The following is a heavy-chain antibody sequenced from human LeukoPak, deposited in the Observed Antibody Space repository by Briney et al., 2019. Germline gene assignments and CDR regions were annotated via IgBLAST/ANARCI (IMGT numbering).Heavy chain of an antibody. CDR1: GFAVSSKY. CDR2: IYTGGST. Sequence: GGSLRISCVASGFAVSSKYMSWIRQAPGKGLEWVSVIYTGGSTHYPDSVMGRFTISRDDSKNTVSLQMNSLRAEDTAVYNCARNLGTLATGGVALDIWGQGTMVTVAS. J-gene: IGHJ3*02. D-gene: IGHD1-14*01. CDR3: ARNLGTLATGGVALDI. V-gene: IGHV3-66*01.